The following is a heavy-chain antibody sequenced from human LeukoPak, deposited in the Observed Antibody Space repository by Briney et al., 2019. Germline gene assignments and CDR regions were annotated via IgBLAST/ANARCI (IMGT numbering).Heavy chain of an antibody. CDR2: ISGSGGGT. CDR3: AKRGVVIRVILVGFHKEAYYFDS. CDR1: GLTLSNYA. V-gene: IGHV3-23*01. D-gene: IGHD3-22*01. J-gene: IGHJ4*02. Sequence: GGSLRLSCAVSGLTLSNYAMSWAREAPGKGLEWVAGISGSGGGTNYADSVKGRFTISRDNSKNTLCLQMNNLRVDDTAVYFCAKRGVVIRVILVGFHKEAYYFDSWGQAALVTVSS.